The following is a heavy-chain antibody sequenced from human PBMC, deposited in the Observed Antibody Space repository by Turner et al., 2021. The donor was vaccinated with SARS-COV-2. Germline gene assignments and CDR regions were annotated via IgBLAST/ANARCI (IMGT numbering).Heavy chain of an antibody. V-gene: IGHV4-4*02. D-gene: IGHD2-2*01. CDR3: ARRYWSRFSCPNGFDP. Sequence: QVQLQESGPGLVKPSVTLFLTCAVSGGPISTSNWWSWVRQPPGKGLEWIGEIYHSGSTNYNPSLKSRGTISVDKSKNQFSLKLSTVTAADTAVYYCARRYWSRFSCPNGFDPWGQGTLVTVSS. J-gene: IGHJ5*02. CDR1: GGPISTSNW. CDR2: IYHSGST.